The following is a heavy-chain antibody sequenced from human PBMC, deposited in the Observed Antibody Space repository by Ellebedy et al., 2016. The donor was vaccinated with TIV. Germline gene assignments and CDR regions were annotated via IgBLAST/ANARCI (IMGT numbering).Heavy chain of an antibody. CDR1: GFTFSSYA. CDR2: ISGSGGST. CDR3: AKDTAMVTPHPMFDY. J-gene: IGHJ4*02. Sequence: GGSLRLXXAASGFTFSSYAMSWVRQAPGKGLEWVSAISGSGGSTYYADSVKGRFTISRDNSKNTLYLQMNSLRAEDTAVYYCAKDTAMVTPHPMFDYWGQGTLVTVSS. D-gene: IGHD5-18*01. V-gene: IGHV3-23*01.